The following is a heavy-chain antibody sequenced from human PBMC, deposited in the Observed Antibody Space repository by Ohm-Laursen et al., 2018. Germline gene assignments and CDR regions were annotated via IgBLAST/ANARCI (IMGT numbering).Heavy chain of an antibody. D-gene: IGHD3-3*01. V-gene: IGHV3-11*04. J-gene: IGHJ6*02. CDR2: ISSSGSTI. CDR3: ARDAPNYKTISGVVTALGMDV. Sequence: SLRPSCSASGFTFSDYYMSWIRQAPGKGLEWVSYISSSGSTIYYADSVRGRFTISRDNAKTTLYLQMNSLRAEDTAVYYCARDAPNYKTISGVVTALGMDVWGQGTTVTVSS. CDR1: GFTFSDYY.